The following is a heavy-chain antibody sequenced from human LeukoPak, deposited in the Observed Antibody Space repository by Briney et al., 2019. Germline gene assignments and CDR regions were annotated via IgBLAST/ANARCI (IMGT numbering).Heavy chain of an antibody. CDR3: ARVETYCGGDCQDY. J-gene: IGHJ4*02. CDR1: GYTFTGYY. Sequence: GASVKVSCKASGYTFTGYYMHWVRQAPGQGLEWMGWINPNSGGTNYAQKFQGRVTMTRDTSISTAYMELSRLRSDDTAVYYCARVETYCGGDCQDYWGQGTLVTVSS. D-gene: IGHD2-21*02. CDR2: INPNSGGT. V-gene: IGHV1-2*02.